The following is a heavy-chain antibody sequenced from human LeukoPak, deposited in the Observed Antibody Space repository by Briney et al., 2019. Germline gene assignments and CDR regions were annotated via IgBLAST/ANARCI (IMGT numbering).Heavy chain of an antibody. V-gene: IGHV4-39*07. J-gene: IGHJ4*02. Sequence: SETLSLTCTVSGVSISSSSYYWGWIRQPPGKGLGWIGSIYYSGSTYYNPSLKSRVTISVDTSRNQFSLKLSSVTAADTAVYYCARDPGIATGDYWGKGTMVTVSS. D-gene: IGHD6-13*01. CDR3: ARDPGIATGDY. CDR2: IYYSGST. CDR1: GVSISSSSYY.